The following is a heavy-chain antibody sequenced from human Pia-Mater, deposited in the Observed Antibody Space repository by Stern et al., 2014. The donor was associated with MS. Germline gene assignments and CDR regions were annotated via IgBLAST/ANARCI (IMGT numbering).Heavy chain of an antibody. D-gene: IGHD3-16*01. CDR2: MNPNNANT. V-gene: IGHV1-8*01. CDR3: VRGGLSYGYGLDA. Sequence: QVQLVQSGSQVRKPGASVKVSCQASGYTFINYDIFWVRQATGQGLEWMGWMNPNNANTGHAQKFQGRVTMTRNTSISTAYMELSGLRSGDTAVYYCVRGGLSYGYGLDAWGQGTAVIVSS. CDR1: GYTFINYD. J-gene: IGHJ6*02.